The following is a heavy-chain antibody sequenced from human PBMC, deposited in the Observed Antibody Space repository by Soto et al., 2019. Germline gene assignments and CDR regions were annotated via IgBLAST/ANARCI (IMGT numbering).Heavy chain of an antibody. J-gene: IGHJ3*02. CDR2: IWYDGSNK. D-gene: IGHD3-22*01. Sequence: GGSLRLSCAASGLTFSSYGMHWVRQAPGKGLEWVAVIWYDGSNKYYADPVKGRFTISRDNSKNTLYLQMNSLRAEDTAVYYCARDPRYYYDSREGNAFDIWGQGTMVTVSS. V-gene: IGHV3-33*01. CDR3: ARDPRYYYDSREGNAFDI. CDR1: GLTFSSYG.